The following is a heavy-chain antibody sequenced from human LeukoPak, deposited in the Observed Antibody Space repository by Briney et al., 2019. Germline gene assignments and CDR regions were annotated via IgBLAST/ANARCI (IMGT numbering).Heavy chain of an antibody. D-gene: IGHD2-2*01. CDR2: IIPIFGTA. J-gene: IGHJ5*02. CDR3: ARAVAVPASPENWFDP. CDR1: GGTFSSYA. V-gene: IGHV1-69*13. Sequence: SVKVSCKASGGTFSSYAISWVRQAPGQGLEWMGGIIPIFGTANYAQKFQGRVTITADESTSTAYMELSSLRSEDTAVYYCARAVAVPASPENWFDPWGQGTLVTVSS.